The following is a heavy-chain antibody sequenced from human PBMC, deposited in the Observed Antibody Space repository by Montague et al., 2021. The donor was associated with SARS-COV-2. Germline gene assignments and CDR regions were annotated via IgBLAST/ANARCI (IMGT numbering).Heavy chain of an antibody. CDR1: TEAFNGYY. V-gene: IGHV4-34*01. CDR2: VSHPGSA. D-gene: IGHD5-24*01. CDR3: ARGTRAVQITPGFRY. Sequence: SETLSLTCAVYTEAFNGYYWTWIRQPPGKGLEWIGEVSHPGSAKYNPSLKSRVTTSVDTYRKQVSLRLTSVTAADTAIYYCARGTRAVQITPGFRYWGQGTQVAVSS. J-gene: IGHJ4*02.